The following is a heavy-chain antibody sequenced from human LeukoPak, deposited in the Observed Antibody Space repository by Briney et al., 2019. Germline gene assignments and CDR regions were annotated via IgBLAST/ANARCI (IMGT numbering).Heavy chain of an antibody. CDR2: ISSSSSYI. J-gene: IGHJ3*02. CDR1: GFTFSSYN. Sequence: PGGSLRLSCAASGFTFSSYNMNWVRQAPGKELEWVSSISSSSSYIYYADSVKGRFTISRDNVNNSLYLQMNSLRAEDTALYYCARDHGTNFYDSSGYKAFDIWGQGTMVIVSS. D-gene: IGHD3-22*01. V-gene: IGHV3-21*06. CDR3: ARDHGTNFYDSSGYKAFDI.